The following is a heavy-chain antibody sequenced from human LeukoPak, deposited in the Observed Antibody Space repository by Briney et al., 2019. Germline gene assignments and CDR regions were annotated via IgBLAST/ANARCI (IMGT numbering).Heavy chain of an antibody. J-gene: IGHJ6*03. D-gene: IGHD3-3*01. V-gene: IGHV3-74*01. CDR1: GFTFSSYW. Sequence: SGGSLRLSCAASGFTFSSYWMHWVRQAPGKGLVWVSRINSDGSSTGYADSVKGRFTISRDNAKNTLYLQMNSLRAEDTAVYYCARDIGFGYYYMDVWGKGTTVTISS. CDR3: ARDIGFGYYYMDV. CDR2: INSDGSST.